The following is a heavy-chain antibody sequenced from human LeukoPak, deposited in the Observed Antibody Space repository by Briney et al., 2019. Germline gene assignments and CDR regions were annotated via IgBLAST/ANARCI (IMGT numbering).Heavy chain of an antibody. Sequence: PGGSLRLSCAASGFTVSSNYMSWVRQAPGKGLEWVSVIYSGGSTYYADSVKGRFTISRDNSKNTLYLQMNSLRAEDTAVYYCASDYGDLTFDAFDIWGQGTMVTVSS. CDR2: IYSGGST. D-gene: IGHD4-17*01. CDR1: GFTVSSNY. CDR3: ASDYGDLTFDAFDI. J-gene: IGHJ3*02. V-gene: IGHV3-66*01.